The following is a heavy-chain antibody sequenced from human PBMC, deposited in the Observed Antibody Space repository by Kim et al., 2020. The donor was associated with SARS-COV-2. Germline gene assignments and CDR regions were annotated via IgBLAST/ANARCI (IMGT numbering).Heavy chain of an antibody. Sequence: SETLSLTCTVSGGSISSSSYYWGWIRQPPGKGLEWIGSIYYSGSTYYNPSLKSRVTISVDTSKNQFSLKLSSVTAADTAVYYCARHRATVAGTQEEYYFDYWGQGTLVTVSS. J-gene: IGHJ4*02. D-gene: IGHD6-19*01. CDR3: ARHRATVAGTQEEYYFDY. V-gene: IGHV4-39*01. CDR1: GGSISSSSYY. CDR2: IYYSGST.